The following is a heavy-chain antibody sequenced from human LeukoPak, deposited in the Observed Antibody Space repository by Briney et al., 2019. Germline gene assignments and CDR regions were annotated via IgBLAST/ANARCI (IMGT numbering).Heavy chain of an antibody. D-gene: IGHD3-9*01. CDR1: GFTFSNSA. CDR3: AKLDALAQDY. Sequence: GGSLRLSCAASGFTFSNSAMSWVRQAPGKGLEWVSATSGSDGSTYYADSVKGRFTISRDNSKNTLYLQMNSLRAEDTAVYYCAKLDALAQDYWGQGTLVTVSS. J-gene: IGHJ4*02. CDR2: TSGSDGST. V-gene: IGHV3-23*01.